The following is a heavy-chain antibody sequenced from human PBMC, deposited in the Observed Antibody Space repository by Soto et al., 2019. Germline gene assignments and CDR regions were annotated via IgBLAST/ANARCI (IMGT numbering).Heavy chain of an antibody. CDR1: GGSISSSSYY. CDR2: IYYSGST. J-gene: IGHJ4*02. V-gene: IGHV4-39*01. CDR3: ARQRGYCSGGSCPCDY. D-gene: IGHD2-15*01. Sequence: PSETLSLTCTVSGGSISSSSYYWGWIRQPQGKGLEWIGRIYYSGSTYYNPSLKSRVTISVDTSKNQFSLKLSSVTAADTSVYYCARQRGYCSGGSCPCDYWGQGTLVTVS.